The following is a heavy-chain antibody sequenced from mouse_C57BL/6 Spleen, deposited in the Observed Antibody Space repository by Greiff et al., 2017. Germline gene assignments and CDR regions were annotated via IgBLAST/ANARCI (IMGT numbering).Heavy chain of an antibody. D-gene: IGHD2-4*01. J-gene: IGHJ1*03. CDR3: ALYDYDYWYFDV. CDR2: IDPEDGET. V-gene: IGHV14-2*01. CDR1: GFNINDYY. Sequence: EVQLQQSGAELVKPGASVKLSCTASGFNINDYYMHWVKQRTEQGLAWIGRIDPEDGETKYAPKFQGKAPITADTSSNTAYLQLSSLTSEDTAVYYCALYDYDYWYFDVWGTGTTVTVSS.